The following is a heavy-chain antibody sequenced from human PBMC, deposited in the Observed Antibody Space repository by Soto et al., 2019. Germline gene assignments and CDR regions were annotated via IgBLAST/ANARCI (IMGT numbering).Heavy chain of an antibody. J-gene: IGHJ3*02. Sequence: SETLSLTCTVSGGSISSGDYYWSWIRQPPGKGLEWIGYIYYSGSTYYNPSLKSRVTISVDTSKNQFSLKLSSVTAADTAVYYCVSRGDTAYAFDIWGQGTMVTVS. CDR1: GGSISSGDYY. V-gene: IGHV4-30-4*01. CDR3: VSRGDTAYAFDI. D-gene: IGHD5-18*01. CDR2: IYYSGST.